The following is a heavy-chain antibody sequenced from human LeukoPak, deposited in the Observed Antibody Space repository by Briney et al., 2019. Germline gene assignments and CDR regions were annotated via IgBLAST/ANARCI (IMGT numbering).Heavy chain of an antibody. J-gene: IGHJ4*02. D-gene: IGHD2-21*02. V-gene: IGHV4-39*01. CDR2: IYYSGST. Sequence: PSETLSLTCTVSGGSISSSSYYWGWIRQPPGKGLEWIVSIYYSGSTYYNPSLKSRVTISVDTSKNQFSLKLSSVTAADTAVYYCARQHRIVVVTAIQDYFDYWGQGTLVTVSS. CDR1: GGSISSSSYY. CDR3: ARQHRIVVVTAIQDYFDY.